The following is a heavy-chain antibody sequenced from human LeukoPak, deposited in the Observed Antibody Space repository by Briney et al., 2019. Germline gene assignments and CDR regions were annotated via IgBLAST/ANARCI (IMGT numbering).Heavy chain of an antibody. V-gene: IGHV1-69*01. J-gene: IGHJ5*02. CDR2: IIPIFGAA. D-gene: IGHD2-2*01. Sequence: GGSLRLSCAASGFTFSSYAISWVRQAPGQGLEWMGGIIPIFGAANYARKFQGRVTITADESTSTAYMELSSLRSEDTAVYYCASLGYCSRTSCYHSYNWFDPWGQGTLVTVSS. CDR3: ASLGYCSRTSCYHSYNWFDP. CDR1: GFTFSSYA.